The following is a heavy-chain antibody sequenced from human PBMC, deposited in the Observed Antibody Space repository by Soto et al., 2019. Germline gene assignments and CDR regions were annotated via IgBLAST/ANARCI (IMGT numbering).Heavy chain of an antibody. CDR1: GFTLGRYG. J-gene: IGHJ4*02. Sequence: HPGGSLRLSCAASGFTLGRYGMSWVRQAPGKGLEWVSAVSPNGQGIYYADSVRGRFTISRDFSKNTVFLHMDSLRAEDTAVYYCAKDRDYPRDCFHYWGQGTLVTVSS. D-gene: IGHD3-10*01. V-gene: IGHV3-23*01. CDR2: VSPNGQGI. CDR3: AKDRDYPRDCFHY.